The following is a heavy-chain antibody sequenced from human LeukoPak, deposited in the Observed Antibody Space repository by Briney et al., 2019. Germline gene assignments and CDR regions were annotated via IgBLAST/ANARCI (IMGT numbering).Heavy chain of an antibody. V-gene: IGHV3-23*01. CDR2: ISDSGGST. CDR1: GLTLSNYG. CDR3: AKRGVVIRVILVGFHKEAYYFDS. Sequence: GGSLRLSCAVSGLTLSNYGMSWVRQAPGKGLEWVAGISDSGGSTNYADSVKGRFTISRDNPKNTLYLQMNSLRAEDTAVYFCAKRGVVIRVILVGFHKEAYYFDSWGQGALVTASS. D-gene: IGHD3-22*01. J-gene: IGHJ4*02.